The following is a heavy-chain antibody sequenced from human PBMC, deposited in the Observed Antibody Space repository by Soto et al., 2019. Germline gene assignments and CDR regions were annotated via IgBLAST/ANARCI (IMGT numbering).Heavy chain of an antibody. Sequence: SETLCLTCTVSGGSIGSYDWSCIRQPAGKGLEWIGRIYTSGSTNYNPSLKSRVNMSVDTSKNQFSLKLSSVTAADTAVYYCARDGTSAMVRGVIIPYYYSYGMDVWGQGTTVTVSS. D-gene: IGHD3-10*01. CDR2: IYTSGST. V-gene: IGHV4-4*07. CDR1: GGSIGSYD. CDR3: ARDGTSAMVRGVIIPYYYSYGMDV. J-gene: IGHJ6*02.